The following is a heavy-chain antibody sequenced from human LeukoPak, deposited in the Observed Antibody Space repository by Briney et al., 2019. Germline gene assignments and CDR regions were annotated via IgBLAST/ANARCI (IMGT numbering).Heavy chain of an antibody. V-gene: IGHV1-8*03. CDR3: ASHYYDSSGYQP. Sequence: ASVKVSRKASGYTFTSYDINWVRQATGQGLEWMGWMNPNSGNTGYAQKFQGRVTITRNTSISTAYMELSSLRSEDTAVYYCASHYYDSSGYQPWGQGTLVTVSS. CDR2: MNPNSGNT. CDR1: GYTFTSYD. J-gene: IGHJ5*02. D-gene: IGHD3-22*01.